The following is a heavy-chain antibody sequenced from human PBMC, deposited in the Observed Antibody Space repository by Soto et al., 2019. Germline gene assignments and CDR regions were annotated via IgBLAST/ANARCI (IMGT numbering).Heavy chain of an antibody. J-gene: IGHJ4*02. Sequence: GSLRLSCAASGFTFSNAWMSWVRQAPGKGLEWVGRIKSKTDGGTTDYAAPVKGRFTISRDDSKNTLYLQMNSLKTEDTAVYYCTKSPSMALSFAYWGQGTLVTVSS. CDR3: TKSPSMALSFAY. V-gene: IGHV3-15*01. D-gene: IGHD3-10*01. CDR2: IKSKTDGGTT. CDR1: GFTFSNAW.